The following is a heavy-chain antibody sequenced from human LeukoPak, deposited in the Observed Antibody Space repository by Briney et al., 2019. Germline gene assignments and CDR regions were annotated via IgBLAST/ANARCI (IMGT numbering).Heavy chain of an antibody. Sequence: ASVKVSCKASGYTFTSYGISWVRQAPGQGLEWMGWISAYNGNTNYAQKLQGRVTMTTDTSTSTAYMELRSLRSDDTAVYYCARDPKPHCSGGSCYSGYFDYWGQGTLVTVSS. V-gene: IGHV1-18*01. J-gene: IGHJ4*02. CDR1: GYTFTSYG. D-gene: IGHD2-15*01. CDR3: ARDPKPHCSGGSCYSGYFDY. CDR2: ISAYNGNT.